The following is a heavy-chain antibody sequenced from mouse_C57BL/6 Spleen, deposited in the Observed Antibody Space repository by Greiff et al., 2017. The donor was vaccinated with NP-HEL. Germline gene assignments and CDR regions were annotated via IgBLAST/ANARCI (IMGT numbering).Heavy chain of an antibody. Sequence: VQLQQSGPELVKPGASVKISCKASGYSFTGYYMHWVKQSSEKSLEWIGEINPSTGGTSYNQKFKGKATLTVDKSSSTAYMQLKSLTSEDSAVYYGARGDGDARYWYFDVWGTGTTVTVSS. D-gene: IGHD3-3*01. V-gene: IGHV1-43*01. CDR1: GYSFTGYY. CDR3: ARGDGDARYWYFDV. CDR2: INPSTGGT. J-gene: IGHJ1*03.